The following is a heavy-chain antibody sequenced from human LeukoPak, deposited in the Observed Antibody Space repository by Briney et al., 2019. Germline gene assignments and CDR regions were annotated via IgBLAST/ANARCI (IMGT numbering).Heavy chain of an antibody. CDR3: ARLVGRKNAFDI. D-gene: IGHD1-26*01. CDR2: INHSGST. CDR1: GGSFSGYY. V-gene: IGHV4-34*01. Sequence: SETLSLTCAVYGGSFSGYYWSWIRQPPGKGLEWIGEINHSGSTNYNPSLKSRVTISVDTSKNQFSLKLSSVTAADTAVYYCARLVGRKNAFDIWGQGTMVTVSS. J-gene: IGHJ3*02.